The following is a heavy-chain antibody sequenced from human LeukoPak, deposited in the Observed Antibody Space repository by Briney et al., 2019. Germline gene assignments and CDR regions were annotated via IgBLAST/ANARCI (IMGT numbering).Heavy chain of an antibody. J-gene: IGHJ4*02. CDR3: ARDTVPFDY. V-gene: IGHV3-48*04. CDR1: GFTFSSYS. D-gene: IGHD2-8*02. Sequence: GGSLRLSCAASGFTFSSYSMYWVRQAPGKGLEWVSYISSSSSTIYYADSVKGRFTISRDNAKNSLYLQMNSLRAEDTAVYYCARDTVPFDYWGQGTLVTVSS. CDR2: ISSSSSTI.